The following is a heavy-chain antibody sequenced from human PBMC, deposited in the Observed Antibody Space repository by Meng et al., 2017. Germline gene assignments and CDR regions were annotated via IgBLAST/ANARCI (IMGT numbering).Heavy chain of an antibody. V-gene: IGHV2-5*02. D-gene: IGHD6-19*01. Sequence: QITLTVSGPPLVKPTLPLTLTCTFSGFSLSTSGVVVAWIRQSQGQALESLALIYWDDDKRYSPSLKSRLTITKDASKYLVDLTMPSMDRVDTATYYCAHRTVGYSSGWEFDYWGQGTLVTVSS. CDR2: IYWDDDK. J-gene: IGHJ4*02. CDR3: AHRTVGYSSGWEFDY. CDR1: GFSLSTSGVV.